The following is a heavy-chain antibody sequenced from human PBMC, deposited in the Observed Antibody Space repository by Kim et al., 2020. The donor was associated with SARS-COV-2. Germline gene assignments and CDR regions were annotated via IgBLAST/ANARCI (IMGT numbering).Heavy chain of an antibody. V-gene: IGHV3-7*03. J-gene: IGHJ4*02. CDR1: GFSFNYYW. Sequence: GGSLRLSCAASGFSFNYYWMTWVRQAPGKGLEWVANIKHDGSIEYYVDSVKVRFTIFRDNAKNSVYLQTNSLRAADTAVYYCARIGYSSSSLDFWGQGTMVIVSS. D-gene: IGHD6-6*01. CDR2: IKHDGSIE. CDR3: ARIGYSSSSLDF.